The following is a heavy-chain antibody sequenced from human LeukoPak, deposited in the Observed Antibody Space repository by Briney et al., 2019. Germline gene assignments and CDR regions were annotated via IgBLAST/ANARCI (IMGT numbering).Heavy chain of an antibody. V-gene: IGHV4-30-4*01. J-gene: IGHJ5*02. Sequence: SSQTLSLTCTVSGGSISSGDYYWSWIRQPPGKGLEWIGYIYYSGSTYYNPSLKSRVTISVDTSKNQFSLKLSSVTAADTAVYYCAGVWFAYCGGDCLNPWGQGTLVTVSS. D-gene: IGHD2-21*02. CDR1: GGSISSGDYY. CDR3: AGVWFAYCGGDCLNP. CDR2: IYYSGST.